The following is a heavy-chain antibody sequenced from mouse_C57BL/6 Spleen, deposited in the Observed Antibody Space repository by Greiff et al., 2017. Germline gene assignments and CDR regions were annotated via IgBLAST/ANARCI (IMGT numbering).Heavy chain of an antibody. CDR3: ARQAKFRFDY. CDR2: ISSGGSYT. CDR1: GFTFSSYG. Sequence: EVKVVESGGDLVKPGGSLKLSCAASGFTFSSYGMSWVRQTPDKRLEWVATISSGGSYTYYPDSVKGRFTISRDNAKNTLYLQMSSLKSEDTAMYYCARQAKFRFDYWGQGTTLTVSS. V-gene: IGHV5-6*01. J-gene: IGHJ2*01.